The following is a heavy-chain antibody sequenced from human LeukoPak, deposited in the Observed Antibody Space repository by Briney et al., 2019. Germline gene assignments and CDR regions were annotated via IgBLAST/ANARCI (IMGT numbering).Heavy chain of an antibody. V-gene: IGHV3-23*01. D-gene: IGHD2-15*01. CDR1: GFTFSSYA. Sequence: GGSLRLSCAASGFTFSSYAMSWVRQAPGKGLEWVSAISGSGGSTYYADSVKGRFTISRDNSKNTLYLQMSSLRAEDTAVYYCAKDPVYCSGGSCYSDPYYFDYWGQGTLVTVSS. CDR3: AKDPVYCSGGSCYSDPYYFDY. CDR2: ISGSGGST. J-gene: IGHJ4*02.